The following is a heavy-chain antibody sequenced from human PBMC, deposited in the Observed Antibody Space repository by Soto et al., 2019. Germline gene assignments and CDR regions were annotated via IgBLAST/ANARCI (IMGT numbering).Heavy chain of an antibody. CDR3: AKPGAIFGVVIARDYYYSMNL. Sequence: GGSLRLSCAASGFTFSNSAMHWVRQAPGKGLEWVAVISFDGSTDYYADSVKGRSTISRDNSKNTLYLEMYSLRPDDTAVYFCAKPGAIFGVVIARDYYYSMNLWGQGTTVTVSS. V-gene: IGHV3-30*18. J-gene: IGHJ6*02. CDR1: GFTFSNSA. D-gene: IGHD3-3*01. CDR2: ISFDGSTD.